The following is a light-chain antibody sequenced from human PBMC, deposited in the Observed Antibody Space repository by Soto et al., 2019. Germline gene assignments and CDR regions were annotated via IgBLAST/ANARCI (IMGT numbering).Light chain of an antibody. Sequence: DIQMTQFPYTLSASVGDRVTITCRASQSISNRLAWFQQKSGEAPKILIHKVSNLESGVPSRFSGSGSGTEFTLTISSLQPDDFATYYCQQYNTYSWTFGQGTKV. CDR1: QSISNR. CDR3: QQYNTYSWT. CDR2: KVS. V-gene: IGKV1-5*03. J-gene: IGKJ1*01.